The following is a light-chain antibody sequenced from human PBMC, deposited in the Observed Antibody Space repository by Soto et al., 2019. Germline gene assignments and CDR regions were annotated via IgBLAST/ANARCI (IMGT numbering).Light chain of an antibody. CDR1: TGAVNSDHY. Sequence: QAVVTQEPSLTVSPGGTVTLTCTSSTGAVNSDHYPNWFQQKPGQAPRSLIYSISNRHSWTPARFSGSLLGAKAALTLSGVQPEDEAEYYCLLYYGGVYVFGTGTKVTVL. J-gene: IGLJ1*01. CDR3: LLYYGGVYV. V-gene: IGLV7-43*01. CDR2: SIS.